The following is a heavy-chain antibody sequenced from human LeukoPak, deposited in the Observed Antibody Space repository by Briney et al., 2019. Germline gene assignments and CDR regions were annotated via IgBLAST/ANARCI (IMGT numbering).Heavy chain of an antibody. J-gene: IGHJ4*02. Sequence: ASVKVSCKASGYTFTGYYRHWVRQAPGQGLEWMGWINPNSGGTNYAQKFQGRVTMTRDTSISTAYMELSRLRSDDTAVYYCARGGHHRGYSGYDYPDYWGQGTLVTVSS. CDR3: ARGGHHRGYSGYDYPDY. D-gene: IGHD5-12*01. CDR1: GYTFTGYY. CDR2: INPNSGGT. V-gene: IGHV1-2*02.